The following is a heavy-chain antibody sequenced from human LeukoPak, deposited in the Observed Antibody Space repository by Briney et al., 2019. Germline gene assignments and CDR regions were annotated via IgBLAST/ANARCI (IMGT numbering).Heavy chain of an antibody. CDR1: GGSISSYY. J-gene: IGHJ5*02. D-gene: IGHD3-10*01. V-gene: IGHV4-59*12. CDR2: IYYSGST. CDR3: ARGNGPMVRGVIIPNWFDP. Sequence: PSETLSLTCTVSGGSISSYYWSWIRQPPGKGLEWIGYIYYSGSTNYNPSLKSRVTISVDRSKNQFSLRLSSVTAADTAVYYCARGNGPMVRGVIIPNWFDPWGQGTLVTVSS.